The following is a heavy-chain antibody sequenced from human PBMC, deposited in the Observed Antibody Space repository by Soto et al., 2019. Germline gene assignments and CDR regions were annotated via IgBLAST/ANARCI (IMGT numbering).Heavy chain of an antibody. CDR2: VNHGGST. CDR3: ARAAVAAGGPFDK. V-gene: IGHV4-34*01. CDR1: GGSFSGFF. D-gene: IGHD2-15*01. Sequence: NPSETLSLTCAVSGGSFSGFFWGWIRQPPGKGLEWIGEVNHGGSTNYNPSLKSRVTISSDTSKNHFSLTLRSVTAADTAAYYCARAAVAAGGPFDKWGQGALVTVSS. J-gene: IGHJ4*02.